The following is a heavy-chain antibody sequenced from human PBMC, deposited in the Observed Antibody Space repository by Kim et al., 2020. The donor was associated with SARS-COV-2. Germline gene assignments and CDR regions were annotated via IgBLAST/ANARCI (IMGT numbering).Heavy chain of an antibody. CDR2: ISGSGGST. V-gene: IGHV3-23*01. CDR3: ANEQGYSYGYSRY. CDR1: GFTFSSYA. D-gene: IGHD5-18*01. J-gene: IGHJ4*02. Sequence: GGSLRLSCAASGFTFSSYAMSWVRQAPGKGLDWVSAISGSGGSTYYADSVKGRFTISRDNSKNTLYLQMNSLRAEDTAVYYCANEQGYSYGYSRYWGQGTLVTVSS.